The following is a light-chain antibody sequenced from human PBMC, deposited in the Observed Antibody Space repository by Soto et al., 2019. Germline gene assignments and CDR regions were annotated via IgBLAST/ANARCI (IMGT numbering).Light chain of an antibody. CDR2: GAS. J-gene: IGKJ1*01. CDR1: HDVRSW. V-gene: IGKV1-12*02. CDR3: QQANGDPWT. Sequence: DIQMTQSPSSVSASVGDRVTSSCRASHDVRSWLGWYQQKPGKAPNLLIYGASTLQSGVASRFSGSGSGTDIPLTISSLQPEDFATYYCQQANGDPWTFGQGTKVEIK.